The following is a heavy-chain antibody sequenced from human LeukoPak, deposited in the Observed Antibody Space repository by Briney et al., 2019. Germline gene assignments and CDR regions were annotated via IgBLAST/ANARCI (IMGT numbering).Heavy chain of an antibody. CDR3: AKGGLRYLAY. Sequence: GGSLRLSCAASGFTFSSFAMTWVRQAPGKGLEWVSSITGSDDSTHYADSVKGRITISRDNSKSTLYLQMNSLRAEDTARYYCAKGGLRYLAYWGQGTLVTVSS. J-gene: IGHJ4*02. V-gene: IGHV3-23*01. CDR1: GFTFSSFA. D-gene: IGHD3-9*01. CDR2: ITGSDDST.